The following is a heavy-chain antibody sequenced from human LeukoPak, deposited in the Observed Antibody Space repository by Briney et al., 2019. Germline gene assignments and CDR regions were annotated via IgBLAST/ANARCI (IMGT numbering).Heavy chain of an antibody. J-gene: IGHJ4*02. D-gene: IGHD5-12*01. V-gene: IGHV3-23*01. CDR1: GFTFSSYA. Sequence: GGSLRLSCAASGFTFSSYAMSWVRQAPGKGQEWVSAISGSGASTYYADSVKGRFTISRDNSKNTLYLQMNSLRAEDTAVYYCAKEPYGGYEGYFDYWGQGTLVTVSS. CDR3: AKEPYGGYEGYFDY. CDR2: ISGSGAST.